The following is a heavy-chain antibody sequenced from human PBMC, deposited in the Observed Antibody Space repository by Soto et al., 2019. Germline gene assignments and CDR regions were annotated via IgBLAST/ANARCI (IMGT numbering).Heavy chain of an antibody. CDR2: INHSGST. J-gene: IGHJ4*02. Sequence: SETLSLTCAVYGGSFSGYYWSWIRQPPGKGLEWIGEINHSGSTNYNPSLKSRVTISVDTSKNQFSLKLSSVTAADTAVYYCARGRRIQLELRHYFDYWGQGTLVTVSS. CDR1: GGSFSGYY. V-gene: IGHV4-34*01. D-gene: IGHD1-1*01. CDR3: ARGRRIQLELRHYFDY.